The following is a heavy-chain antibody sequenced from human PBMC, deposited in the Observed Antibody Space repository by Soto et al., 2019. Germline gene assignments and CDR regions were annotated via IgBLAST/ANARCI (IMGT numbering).Heavy chain of an antibody. J-gene: IGHJ6*02. Sequence: QVQLVESGGGVVHPGRSLRLSCAASGFPFSRYDMHWVRQAPGKGLEWVAVLWFDGSNEYYADSVQGRFTISRDNSKNTLYLQMDSLRAEDTAVYYCAKVLYASESFDSEEAPYGMDVWGQGTTVTV. CDR3: AKVLYASESFDSEEAPYGMDV. CDR1: GFPFSRYD. CDR2: LWFDGSNE. D-gene: IGHD3-10*01. V-gene: IGHV3-33*06.